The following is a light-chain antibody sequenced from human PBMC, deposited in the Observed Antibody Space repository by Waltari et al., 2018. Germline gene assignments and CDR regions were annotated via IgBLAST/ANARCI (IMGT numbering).Light chain of an antibody. V-gene: IGKV1-9*01. CDR3: QQLKSYPLT. CDR1: QDISRY. Sequence: DIQLTQSPPFLSASVGDRATITCRASQDISRYLAWYQQKPGKAPKLLMYTASTLQSGVPSRFSGSGSGTEFTLTISSLQPEDFATYYCQQLKSYPLTFGGGTKVEIK. CDR2: TAS. J-gene: IGKJ4*01.